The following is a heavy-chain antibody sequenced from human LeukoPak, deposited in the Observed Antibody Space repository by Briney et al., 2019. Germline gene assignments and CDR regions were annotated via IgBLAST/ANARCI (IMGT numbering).Heavy chain of an antibody. CDR2: IYYSGST. CDR1: GGSFSGYY. J-gene: IGHJ4*02. V-gene: IGHV4-34*01. D-gene: IGHD3-9*01. CDR3: ARGGLYYDILTGYYMRYYFDY. Sequence: PSETLSLTCAVYGGSFSGYYWSWIRQPPGKGLEWIGSIYYSGSTYYNPSLKSRVTISVDTSKNQFSLKLSSVTAADTAVYYCARGGLYYDILTGYYMRYYFDYWGQGTLVTVSS.